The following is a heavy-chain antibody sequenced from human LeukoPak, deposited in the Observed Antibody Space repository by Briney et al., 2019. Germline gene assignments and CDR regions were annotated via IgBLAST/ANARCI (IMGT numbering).Heavy chain of an antibody. Sequence: GGSLRLSCAASGFTFSSYWMHWVRQAPGKGLVWVSRINNDGSSTSYAGSVKGRFTISRDNAKNTLYLQMNSLRAEDTAVYYCAKRQAMVRGVITFADAFDIWGQGTMVTVSS. V-gene: IGHV3-74*01. CDR2: INNDGSST. J-gene: IGHJ3*02. CDR3: AKRQAMVRGVITFADAFDI. CDR1: GFTFSSYW. D-gene: IGHD3-10*01.